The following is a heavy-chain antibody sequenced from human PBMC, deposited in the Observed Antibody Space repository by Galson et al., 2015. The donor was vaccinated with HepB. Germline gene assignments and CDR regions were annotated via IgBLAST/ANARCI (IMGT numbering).Heavy chain of an antibody. CDR1: GFAVSGFY. D-gene: IGHD3-22*01. Sequence: SLRLSCAASGFAVSGFYTSWVRQAPVRGLEWVSVTYSGGTTYYSDSVKSRFTVSRDDSENTLYLQMNSLGAEDTAVYYCARDYQDNSGLRGAFDIWGQGTMVSVSS. V-gene: IGHV3-66*01. CDR3: ARDYQDNSGLRGAFDI. CDR2: TYSGGTT. J-gene: IGHJ3*02.